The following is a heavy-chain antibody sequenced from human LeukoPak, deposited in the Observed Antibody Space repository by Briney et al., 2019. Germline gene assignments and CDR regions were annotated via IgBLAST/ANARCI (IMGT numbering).Heavy chain of an antibody. D-gene: IGHD2/OR15-2a*01. V-gene: IGHV4-30-4*08. Sequence: SETLSLTCTVSGGSISSSSYYWSWIRQPPGKGLGWIGYIYYSGSTYYNPSLKSRVTISVDTSKNQFSLKLSSVTAADTAVYYCARSLGMALLHYWYFDLWGRGTLVTVSS. CDR2: IYYSGST. CDR1: GGSISSSSYY. J-gene: IGHJ2*01. CDR3: ARSLGMALLHYWYFDL.